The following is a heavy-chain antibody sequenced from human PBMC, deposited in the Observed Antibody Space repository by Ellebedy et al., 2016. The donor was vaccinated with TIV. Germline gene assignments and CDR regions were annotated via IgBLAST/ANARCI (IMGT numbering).Heavy chain of an antibody. V-gene: IGHV1-2*02. D-gene: IGHD5-24*01. CDR3: ARVGDWGDWGWLQLGPAFDI. J-gene: IGHJ3*02. CDR1: GYTFTGYY. Sequence: ASVKVSCKASGYTFTGYYMHWVRQAPGQGLEWMGWINPNSGGTNYARKFQGRVTMTRDTSISTAYMELSRLRSDDTAVYYCARVGDWGDWGWLQLGPAFDIWGQGTMVTVSS. CDR2: INPNSGGT.